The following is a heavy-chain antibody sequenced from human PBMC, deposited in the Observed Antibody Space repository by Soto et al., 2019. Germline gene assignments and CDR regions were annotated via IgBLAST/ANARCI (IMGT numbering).Heavy chain of an antibody. D-gene: IGHD2-15*01. CDR1: GYTFTSYG. Sequence: QVQLVQSGAEVKKPGASVKVSCKASGYTFTSYGLSWVRQAPGQGLEWMGRISAYNYNTNYAQKLQGRVTMTTDTSTSTAYRELRSLRSDDTAVYYCARVVVALGHWFDPWGQGTLVTVTS. V-gene: IGHV1-18*01. CDR3: ARVVVALGHWFDP. J-gene: IGHJ5*02. CDR2: ISAYNYNT.